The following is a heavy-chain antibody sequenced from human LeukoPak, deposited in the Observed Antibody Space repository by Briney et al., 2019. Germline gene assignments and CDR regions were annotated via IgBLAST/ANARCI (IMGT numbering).Heavy chain of an antibody. CDR2: INSADNVE. Sequence: GGSLRLSCAASGFSLRSSEMNWVRQAPGKGPEWVAHINSADNVEYYTDSVRGRFTMSRDNAKDLLYLQMNSLRDEDTAVYYCARDAVNGPFVISLDLWGQGVLVTVSS. CDR1: GFSLRSSE. CDR3: ARDAVNGPFVISLDL. J-gene: IGHJ5*02. D-gene: IGHD2-8*01. V-gene: IGHV3-48*03.